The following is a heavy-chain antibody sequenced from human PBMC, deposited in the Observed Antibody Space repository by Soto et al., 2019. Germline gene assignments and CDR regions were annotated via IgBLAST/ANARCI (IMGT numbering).Heavy chain of an antibody. CDR1: GGSIRSGGCC. CDR3: ARDHPHSYGVYYFDY. D-gene: IGHD5-18*01. V-gene: IGHV4-61*08. CDR2: VYHSGRT. Sequence: SETLCLTCAVSGGSIRSGGCCWSWIRRPPGKGLEWIGYVYHSGRTHYNPSLQSRVTISADTSKNQVSLKVNSVTAADTAVYYCARDHPHSYGVYYFDYWGQGTPVTVSS. J-gene: IGHJ4*02.